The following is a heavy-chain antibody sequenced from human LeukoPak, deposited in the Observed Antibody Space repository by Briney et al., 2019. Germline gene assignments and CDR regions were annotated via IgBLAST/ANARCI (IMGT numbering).Heavy chain of an antibody. CDR3: ARSGISSGYSFDY. V-gene: IGHV1-46*01. CDR1: GYTFTSYY. J-gene: IGHJ4*02. Sequence: ASVKVSCKASGYTFTSYYMHWVRQAPGQGLEWMGIINPSGGSTSYAQKFQGRVTMTRDMSTSTVYIEQSSLRSEDTAVYYCARSGISSGYSFDYWGQGTLVTVSS. D-gene: IGHD3-22*01. CDR2: INPSGGST.